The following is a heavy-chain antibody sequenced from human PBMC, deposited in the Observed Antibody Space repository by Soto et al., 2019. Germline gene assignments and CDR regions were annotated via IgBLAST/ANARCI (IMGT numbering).Heavy chain of an antibody. CDR1: GYTFRNYG. J-gene: IGHJ3*01. D-gene: IGHD6-6*01. V-gene: IGHV1-18*01. CDR2: ISAYNGNT. Sequence: QVQLVQSGAELKKPGASVKVSCKASGYTFRNYGINWVRQAPGQGLEWMGWISAYNGNTKYAQKFQGRVTMATDTPTSTAYMELRSLKSDDTAVDYCARDGRQFVPNSDNFDGWGQGTTVTVSA. CDR3: ARDGRQFVPNSDNFDG.